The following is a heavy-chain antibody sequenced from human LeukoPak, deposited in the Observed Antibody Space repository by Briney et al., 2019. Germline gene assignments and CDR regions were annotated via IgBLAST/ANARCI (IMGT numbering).Heavy chain of an antibody. D-gene: IGHD5-24*01. V-gene: IGHV4-4*02. CDR3: ARHTAEKYNWFDR. CDR1: GGSISSNNW. Sequence: SETLSLTCAVSGGSISSNNWWIWVRQSPEKGLEWIGEIYHDESTNYNPPLKSRVTISMDKYKNQLSLKLNFVTAADTAVYYCARHTAEKYNWFDRWGQGTLVTVSS. J-gene: IGHJ5*02. CDR2: IYHDEST.